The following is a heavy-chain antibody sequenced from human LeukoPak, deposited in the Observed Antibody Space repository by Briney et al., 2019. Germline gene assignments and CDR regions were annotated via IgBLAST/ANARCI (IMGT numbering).Heavy chain of an antibody. D-gene: IGHD6-19*01. J-gene: IGHJ3*02. Sequence: GGSLRLSCAASGFTFSDYYMSWIRQAPGKGLEWVSYISSSGSAIYYADSVKGRFTISRDNAKNSLYLQMNSLRAEDTAVYYCARGRSSGGWYRGAFDIWGQGTMVTVSS. V-gene: IGHV3-11*01. CDR3: ARGRSSGGWYRGAFDI. CDR1: GFTFSDYY. CDR2: ISSSGSAI.